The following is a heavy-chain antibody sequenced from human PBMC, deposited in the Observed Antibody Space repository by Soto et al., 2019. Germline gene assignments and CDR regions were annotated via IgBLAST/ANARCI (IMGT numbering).Heavy chain of an antibody. CDR1: GYSFNNYW. D-gene: IGHD5-12*01. CDR3: ARHSLATQPGDY. J-gene: IGHJ4*02. CDR2: IYPGDSDT. Sequence: GESLKISCKGSGYSFNNYWIGWVRQMPGKGLDWMGIIYPGDSDTRYSPSFQGQVTISVDNSIDTAYLEWTTLRASDSAMYYCARHSLATQPGDYWGQGTRVTVSS. V-gene: IGHV5-51*01.